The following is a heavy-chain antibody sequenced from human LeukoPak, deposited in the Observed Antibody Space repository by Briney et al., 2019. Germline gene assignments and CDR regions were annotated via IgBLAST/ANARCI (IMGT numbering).Heavy chain of an antibody. J-gene: IGHJ4*02. D-gene: IGHD6-13*01. CDR2: MSSRSGII. V-gene: IGHV3-11*01. Sequence: GGSLRLSCVASGFNFGDYYMNWIRQSPGKGLEWISYMSSRSGIIYYADSVKGRFTISRDNSRDTLYLQMNSLRAEDTAVYYCAKDRRYSSSWDRSPWGQETLVTVSS. CDR3: AKDRRYSSSWDRSP. CDR1: GFNFGDYY.